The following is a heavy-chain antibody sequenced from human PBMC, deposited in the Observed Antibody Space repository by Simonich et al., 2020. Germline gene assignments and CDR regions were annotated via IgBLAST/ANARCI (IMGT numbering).Heavy chain of an antibody. CDR2: NNPNSGDT. Sequence: QVQLVQSGAEVKKPGASVKVSCKASGYTFTGYYMNWVRQAPGQGLDGKGWNNPNSGDTNNAKKFQGRVTMTRNTSISTAYMELSRLRSDDTAVYYCARDPVVPAAIRNAFDIWGQGTMVTVSS. CDR3: ARDPVVPAAIRNAFDI. V-gene: IGHV1-2*02. J-gene: IGHJ3*02. CDR1: GYTFTGYY. D-gene: IGHD2-2*01.